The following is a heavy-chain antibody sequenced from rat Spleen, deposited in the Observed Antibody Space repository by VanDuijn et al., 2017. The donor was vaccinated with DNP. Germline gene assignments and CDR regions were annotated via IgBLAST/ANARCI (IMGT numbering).Heavy chain of an antibody. D-gene: IGHD1-7*01. CDR3: ARHASFYGYNPYWYSDF. Sequence: EVQLVESGGGLVQPGESLKLSCVASGFTFSNFYMAWVRQAPKKGLEWVATIPSSTDRTYYLDSVRGRFTISRDNAKNTLYLQMDSLRSEETATYYCARHASFYGYNPYWYSDFWGPGTMVTVSS. J-gene: IGHJ1*01. V-gene: IGHV5S11*01. CDR2: IPSSTDRT. CDR1: GFTFSNFY.